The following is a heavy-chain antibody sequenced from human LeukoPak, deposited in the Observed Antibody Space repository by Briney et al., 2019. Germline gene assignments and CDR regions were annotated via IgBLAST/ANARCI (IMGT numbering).Heavy chain of an antibody. D-gene: IGHD3-3*02. Sequence: GGSLRLSCAASGFTFSDYTMNWVRPAPGKGLEWVSHISGSAGSTYHTDSVRGRFTVSRDNSKNTLYLQMDSLSVEDTALYYCAKAVPSPLFSTAYEDWGRGTLVTVSS. CDR1: GFTFSDYT. CDR2: ISGSAGST. CDR3: AKAVPSPLFSTAYED. V-gene: IGHV3-23*01. J-gene: IGHJ4*01.